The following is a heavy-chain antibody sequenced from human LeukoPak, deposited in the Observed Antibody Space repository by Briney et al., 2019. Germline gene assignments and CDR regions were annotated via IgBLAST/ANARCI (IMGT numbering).Heavy chain of an antibody. CDR1: GGSISSSSYY. CDR3: ARRRTMFGYFAGEFDY. J-gene: IGHJ4*02. D-gene: IGHD3-10*02. V-gene: IGHV4-39*01. CDR2: IYYSGST. Sequence: ASETLSLTCTVSGGSISSSSYYWGWIRQPRGKGLEWIGSIYYSGSTNNNPSLKSRVTISVDTSKNQFSLKLSSVTAADTAVYYCARRRTMFGYFAGEFDYWGQGTLVTVSS.